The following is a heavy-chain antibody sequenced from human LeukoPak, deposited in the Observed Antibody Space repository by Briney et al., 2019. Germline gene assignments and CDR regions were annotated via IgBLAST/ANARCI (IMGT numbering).Heavy chain of an antibody. Sequence: PSETLSLTCTVSGGSMSSYYWSWIRQPAGKGLEWLGRIYTGGSTNYNPSLNSRVTMSVDKSKTQFSLKLSSVTAADTAVYYCARGSTVTTGLMGYFDYWGQGTLVTVSS. CDR1: GGSMSSYY. D-gene: IGHD4-17*01. J-gene: IGHJ4*02. CDR3: ARGSTVTTGLMGYFDY. V-gene: IGHV4-4*07. CDR2: IYTGGST.